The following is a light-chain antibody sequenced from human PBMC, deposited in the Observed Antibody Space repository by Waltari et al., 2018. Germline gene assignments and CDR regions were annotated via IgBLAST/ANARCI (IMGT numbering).Light chain of an antibody. CDR1: CLRTYF. V-gene: IGLV3-19*01. Sequence: SSGLTQAPPVSVALGPAVRITCQGDCLRTYFATWYQQKPRQAPLLVIYGKNNRPSGIPDRFSGSRSEDTASLAITGAQAEDEADYYCSSRDSSGNHVLFGGGTKLTVL. CDR2: GKN. J-gene: IGLJ3*02. CDR3: SSRDSSGNHVL.